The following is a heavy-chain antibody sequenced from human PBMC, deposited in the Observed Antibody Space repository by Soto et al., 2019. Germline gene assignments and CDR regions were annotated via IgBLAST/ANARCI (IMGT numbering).Heavy chain of an antibody. V-gene: IGHV3-66*01. CDR1: GFTVSSNY. D-gene: IGHD6-19*01. CDR3: ARGGSSFDY. CDR2: IYSGGST. J-gene: IGHJ4*02. Sequence: EVQLVESGGGLVQPGGSLRLSCAASGFTVSSNYRSWVRQAPGKGLEWVSTIYSGGSTYYADSAKGRFTISRDSSKNTLYLQMNSLRAEDTAVYFCARGGSSFDYWGQGTLVTVSS.